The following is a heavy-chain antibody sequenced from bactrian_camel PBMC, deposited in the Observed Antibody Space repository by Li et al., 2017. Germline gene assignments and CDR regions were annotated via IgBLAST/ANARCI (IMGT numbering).Heavy chain of an antibody. CDR2: IHSQGHYT. CDR1: RSPYTAHC. J-gene: IGHJ4*01. CDR3: ATGEGFDCSGAYCSLHY. V-gene: IGHV3S6*01. Sequence: QVQLVESGGGSVRPGGSLRLSCAVSRSPYTAHCMGWFRQAPGKEREGVAVIHSQGHYTRYADSVKGRFTLSQDDAKSTVYLQMNSLKSEDTALYFCATGEGFDCSGAYCSLHYWGQGTQVT. D-gene: IGHD3*01.